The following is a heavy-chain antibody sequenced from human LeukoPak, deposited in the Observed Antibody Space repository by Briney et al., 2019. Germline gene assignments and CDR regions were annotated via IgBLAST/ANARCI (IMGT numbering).Heavy chain of an antibody. Sequence: PGGSLRLSCSASGFTFSSYGMHWVRQAPGKGLEYLSAISVNGGSTYYADSVKGRFTNSRDNSKNTLYLQMSSLRAEDTAVYYCVKAQYYDILSPFDDWGQGTLVTVSS. V-gene: IGHV3-64D*06. CDR2: ISVNGGST. D-gene: IGHD3-9*01. J-gene: IGHJ4*02. CDR3: VKAQYYDILSPFDD. CDR1: GFTFSSYG.